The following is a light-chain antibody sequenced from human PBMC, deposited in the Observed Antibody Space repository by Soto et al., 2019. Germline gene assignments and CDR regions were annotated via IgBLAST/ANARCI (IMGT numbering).Light chain of an antibody. J-gene: IGKJ2*01. V-gene: IGKV3-20*01. CDR2: GVS. CDR1: QSVSNSF. Sequence: ESVLTQSPATLSLYPGERATLSCRASQSVSNSFFAWYQQKPGQAPRLLIYGVSSRATGIPDRFSGSGSGTDFTLTISRLEPEDFVVYYCQQYSSLPHTFGQGTKLEVK. CDR3: QQYSSLPHT.